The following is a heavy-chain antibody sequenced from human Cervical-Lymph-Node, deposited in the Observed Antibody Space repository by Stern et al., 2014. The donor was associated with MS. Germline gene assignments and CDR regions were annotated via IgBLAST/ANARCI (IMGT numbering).Heavy chain of an antibody. CDR1: EFTFSKSW. V-gene: IGHV3-15*01. J-gene: IGHJ4*02. D-gene: IGHD6-19*01. CDR3: TTALMQWLVPKDY. Sequence: EVQLVESGGGLVRPGESLRLSCVASEFTFSKSWMSWVRQAPGKGLEWVGRIKSKTDGGTTDYAAPVKGRFTISRDDSKSTLYLQMHSLKTEDTAVYFCTTALMQWLVPKDYWGQGTLVTVSS. CDR2: IKSKTDGGTT.